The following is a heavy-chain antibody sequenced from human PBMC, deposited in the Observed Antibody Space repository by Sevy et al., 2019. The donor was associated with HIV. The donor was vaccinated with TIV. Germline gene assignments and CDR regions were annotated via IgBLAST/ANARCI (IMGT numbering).Heavy chain of an antibody. CDR3: ARVVPNTTYLYYYYHYMEV. V-gene: IGHV4-61*01. Sequence: SETLSLTCTVSGGSVSSGSYYWSWIRQPPGKGLEWIGYIYYSGSTNYNPSLKSRVTISVDTSQNQFSLKLSSVAAAETAVYYCARVVPNTTYLYYYYHYMEVWGKGTTVTVSS. J-gene: IGHJ6*03. CDR2: IYYSGST. D-gene: IGHD1-26*01. CDR1: GGSVSSGSYY.